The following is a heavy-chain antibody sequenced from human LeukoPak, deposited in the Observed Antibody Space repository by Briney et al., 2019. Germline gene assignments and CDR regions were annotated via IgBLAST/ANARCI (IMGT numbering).Heavy chain of an antibody. CDR1: GFTFSSYA. J-gene: IGHJ4*02. CDR2: ISGSGGST. D-gene: IGHD3-22*01. CDR3: AKDLSISVGDSSGYYDY. V-gene: IGHV3-23*01. Sequence: PGGSLRLSCAASGFTFSSYAMSWVRQAPGKGLEWVSAISGSGGSTYYADSVKGRFTISRDNSKNTLYLQMNSLRAEDTAVYYCAKDLSISVGDSSGYYDYWGQGTLVTVSS.